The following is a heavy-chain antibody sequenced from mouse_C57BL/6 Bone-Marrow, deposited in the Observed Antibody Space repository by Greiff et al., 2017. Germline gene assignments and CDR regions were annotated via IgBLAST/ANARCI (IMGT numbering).Heavy chain of an antibody. CDR3: TRKRAEDY. V-gene: IGHV1-15*01. J-gene: IGHJ4*01. CDR1: GYTFTDYE. Sequence: VQRVESGAELVRPGASVTLSCKASGYTFTDYEMHWVKQTPVHGLEWIGAIDPETGGTAYNQKFKGKAILTADKSSSTAYMELRSLTSEDSAVYYCTRKRAEDYWGQGTSVTVSS. D-gene: IGHD3-3*01. CDR2: IDPETGGT.